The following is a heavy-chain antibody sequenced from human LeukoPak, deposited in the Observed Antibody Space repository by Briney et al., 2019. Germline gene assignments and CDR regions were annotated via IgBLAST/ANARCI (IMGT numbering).Heavy chain of an antibody. D-gene: IGHD5-24*01. V-gene: IGHV1-69*13. CDR1: GYTFTSYG. CDR3: ARDPNTDGYNSPGYNWFDP. Sequence: ASVKVSCKASGYTFTSYGISWVRQAPGQGLEWMGGIIPIFGTANYAQKFQGRVTITADGSTSTAYMELSSLRSEDTAVYYCARDPNTDGYNSPGYNWFDPWGQGTLVTVSS. J-gene: IGHJ5*02. CDR2: IIPIFGTA.